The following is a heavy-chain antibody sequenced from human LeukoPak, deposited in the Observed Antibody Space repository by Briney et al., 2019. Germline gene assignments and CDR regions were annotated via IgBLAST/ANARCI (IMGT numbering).Heavy chain of an antibody. CDR1: GGSFSGYY. Sequence: SETLSLTCAVYGGSFSGYYWSWIRQPPGKGLEWIGEIDHSGSTNYNPSLKSRVTISVDTSKNRFSLKLSSVTAADTAVYYCARGRTKYSSGPPPHGGQGPLVPVSS. D-gene: IGHD6-19*01. CDR3: ARGRTKYSSGPPPH. J-gene: IGHJ4*02. CDR2: IDHSGST. V-gene: IGHV4-34*01.